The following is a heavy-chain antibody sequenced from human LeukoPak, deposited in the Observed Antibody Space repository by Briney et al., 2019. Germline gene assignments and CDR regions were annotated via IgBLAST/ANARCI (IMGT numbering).Heavy chain of an antibody. D-gene: IGHD5-18*01. CDR2: ISSSSSYI. V-gene: IGHV3-21*01. CDR3: ARGGGHSYGFHDY. J-gene: IGHJ4*02. CDR1: GFTFSSYS. Sequence: SGGSLRLSCAASGFTFSSYSMNWVRQAPGKGLEWVSSISSSSSYIYYADSVKGRFTISRDNAKNSLYLQMNSLRAEDTAVYYCARGGGHSYGFHDYWGQGTLVTVSS.